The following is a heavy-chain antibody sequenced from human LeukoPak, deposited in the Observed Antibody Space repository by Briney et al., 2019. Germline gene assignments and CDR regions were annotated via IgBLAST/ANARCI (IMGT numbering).Heavy chain of an antibody. CDR1: GGSISSYY. CDR2: IYYSGST. D-gene: IGHD6-6*01. J-gene: IGHJ5*02. Sequence: SETLSLTCTVSGGSISSYYWSWIRQPPGKGLEWIGYIYYSGSTNYNPSLKSRVTISVDTSKNQFSLKLSSVTAADTAVHYCARDRGNIAARHFDPWGQGTLVTVSS. CDR3: ARDRGNIAARHFDP. V-gene: IGHV4-59*01.